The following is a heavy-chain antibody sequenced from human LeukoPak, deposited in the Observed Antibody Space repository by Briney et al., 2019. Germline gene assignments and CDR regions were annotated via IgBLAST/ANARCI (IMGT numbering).Heavy chain of an antibody. CDR1: GYTCTGYC. D-gene: IGHD3-22*01. V-gene: IGHV1-2*02. CDR2: SNPNSGGT. Sequence: ASVKVSFKASGYTCTGYCMHWVRQAPGQGLGWVGWSNPNSGGTNYEQKFHGSVNTTRNTPISTAYIKLSSQSSDDTAVYNSAREDHYDSSGYQHNWFDPWGQGTLVTVSS. CDR3: AREDHYDSSGYQHNWFDP. J-gene: IGHJ5*02.